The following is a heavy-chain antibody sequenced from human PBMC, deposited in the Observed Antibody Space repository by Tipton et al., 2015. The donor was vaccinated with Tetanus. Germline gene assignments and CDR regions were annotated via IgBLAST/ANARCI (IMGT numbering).Heavy chain of an antibody. J-gene: IGHJ4*02. D-gene: IGHD6-25*01. V-gene: IGHV3-11*06. Sequence: SLRLSCAASGFTFSDCYMVWIRQAPGKGLEWVASISSTSSYIYYADSLKGRFTISRDNAENSVYLQMSSLRADDTAVYYCASGSTLDYWGQGALVSVSS. CDR3: ASGSTLDY. CDR1: GFTFSDCY. CDR2: ISSTSSYI.